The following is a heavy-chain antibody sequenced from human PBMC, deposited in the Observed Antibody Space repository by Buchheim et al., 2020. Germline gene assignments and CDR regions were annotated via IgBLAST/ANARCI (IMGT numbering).Heavy chain of an antibody. CDR1: GFTFSSYA. CDR3: ARYQEGIDV. Sequence: QVQLVESGGGVVQPGRSLRLSCAASGFTFSSYAMHWVRQAPGKGLEWVAVISNDGSNKYYADSVKGRFTISRDNSKNTLYLQMNSLRAEDMSVYYCARYQEGIDVWGQGTT. CDR2: ISNDGSNK. D-gene: IGHD2-2*01. V-gene: IGHV3-30*04. J-gene: IGHJ6*02.